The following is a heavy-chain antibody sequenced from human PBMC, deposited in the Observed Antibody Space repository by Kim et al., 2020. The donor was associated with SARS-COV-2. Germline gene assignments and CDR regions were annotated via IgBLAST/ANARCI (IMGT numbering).Heavy chain of an antibody. CDR1: GGTFSSYA. J-gene: IGHJ4*02. CDR2: IIPIFGTA. CDR3: ARGGPYYYGSGSYYNLDY. Sequence: ASVKVSCKASGGTFSSYAISWVRQAPGQGLEWMGGIIPIFGTANYAQKFQGRVTITADESTSTAYMELSSLRSEDTAVYYCARGGPYYYGSGSYYNLDYWGQGTLVTVSS. V-gene: IGHV1-69*13. D-gene: IGHD3-10*01.